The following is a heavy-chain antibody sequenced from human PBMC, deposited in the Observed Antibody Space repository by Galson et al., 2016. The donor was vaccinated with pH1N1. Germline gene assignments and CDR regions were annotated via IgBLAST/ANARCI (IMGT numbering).Heavy chain of an antibody. CDR3: AREDIVVGEGWHHGRDA. D-gene: IGHD2-2*01. J-gene: IGHJ6*02. CDR1: GVFISSHY. V-gene: IGHV4-4*07. Sequence: LSLTCSVSGVFISSHYWSWVRQPAGKGLEWIGRLYKTGSTKYNPSLRSRVSMSGDTSKNQISLKLTSVTAADTAVYYCAREDIVVGEGWHHGRDAWGQGTAVTVSS. CDR2: LYKTGST.